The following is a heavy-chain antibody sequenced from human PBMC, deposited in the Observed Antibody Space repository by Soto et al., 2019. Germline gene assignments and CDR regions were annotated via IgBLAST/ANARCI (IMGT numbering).Heavy chain of an antibody. V-gene: IGHV4-59*01. D-gene: IGHD1-1*01. J-gene: IGHJ3*01. Sequence: QVQLQESGPGLVKPSETLSLTCTVSGGSISPYFWNWIRQPPGKGLEWIGYIHYSGSTNYNPSLKSRVTISPDTPKNQFSLKLSSVTAADTAGYYCARGMSTTPDTFDVWGQGTMVIVSS. CDR3: ARGMSTTPDTFDV. CDR2: IHYSGST. CDR1: GGSISPYF.